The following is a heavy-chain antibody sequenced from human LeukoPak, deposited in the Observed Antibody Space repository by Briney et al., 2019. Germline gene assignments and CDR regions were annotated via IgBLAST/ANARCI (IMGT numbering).Heavy chain of an antibody. V-gene: IGHV4-39*01. CDR3: ARTNYVLPFDY. J-gene: IGHJ4*02. Sequence: VKPSETLSLTCTVSGGSISSSSYYWGWIRQPPGKGLAWIGSIYYSGSTYYNPSLKIPVTISVATSKNQSSLKLSSVTAADTAVYYCARTNYVLPFDYCGQGTLVTVSS. D-gene: IGHD1-7*01. CDR2: IYYSGST. CDR1: GGSISSSSYY.